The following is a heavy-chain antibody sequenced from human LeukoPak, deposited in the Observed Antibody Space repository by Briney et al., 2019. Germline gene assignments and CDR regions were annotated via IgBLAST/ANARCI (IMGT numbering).Heavy chain of an antibody. CDR2: ISWNDDT. CDR1: GFSLSTSGVA. V-gene: IGHV2-5*01. J-gene: IGHJ5*02. CDR3: ARRRSPSNGDWFDP. Sequence: SGPTLVNPTQTLTLTCTFSGFSLSTSGVAVGWFRQPPGGALEWLALISWNDDTFYNPSLDSRLTIAKDTSKNQVVLTMTNMDPVDTATFYCARRRSPSNGDWFDPWGQGTLVTVSS. D-gene: IGHD4-17*01.